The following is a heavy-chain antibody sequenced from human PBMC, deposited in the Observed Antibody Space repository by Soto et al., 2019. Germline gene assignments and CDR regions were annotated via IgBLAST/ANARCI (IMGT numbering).Heavy chain of an antibody. CDR3: ASGVWFGELAYYGMDV. CDR2: IIPILGIA. V-gene: IGHV1-69*02. D-gene: IGHD3-10*01. Sequence: QVQLVQSGAEVKKPGSSVKVSCKASGGTFSSYTISWVRQAPGQGLEWMGRIIPILGIANYAQKFQGRVTITADNSPRTADSELSSPRSEDTAVYYCASGVWFGELAYYGMDVWGQGTTVTVSS. CDR1: GGTFSSYT. J-gene: IGHJ6*02.